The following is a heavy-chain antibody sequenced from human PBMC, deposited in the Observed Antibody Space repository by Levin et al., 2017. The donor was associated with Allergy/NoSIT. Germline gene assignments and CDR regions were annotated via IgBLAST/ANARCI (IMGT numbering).Heavy chain of an antibody. Sequence: KISCKASGGTFSSYTISWVRQAPGQGLEWMGRIIPILGIANYAQKFQGRVTITADKSTSTAYMELSSLRSEDTAVYYCARPRGSFSSGPTPFDYWGQGTLVTVSS. V-gene: IGHV1-69*02. CDR3: ARPRGSFSSGPTPFDY. CDR2: IIPILGIA. J-gene: IGHJ4*02. CDR1: GGTFSSYT. D-gene: IGHD3-22*01.